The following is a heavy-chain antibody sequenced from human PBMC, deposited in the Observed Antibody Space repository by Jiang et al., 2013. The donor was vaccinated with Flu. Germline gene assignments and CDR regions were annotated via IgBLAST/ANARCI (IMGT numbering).Heavy chain of an antibody. Sequence: QLLESGGGLVQPGGSLRLSCAASGFTFSNYAFSWVRQVPGKGLEWVSGIHSDETRTYYADSVKGRTTISRDNSRNTLFLQMNSLRAEDTAIYYCARDPGGSSGVAGRTGGMNAWGQGTTVTVSS. CDR1: GFTFSNYA. CDR2: IHSDETRT. CDR3: ARDPGGSSGVAGRTGGMNA. J-gene: IGHJ6*02. D-gene: IGHD6-19*01. V-gene: IGHV3-23*03.